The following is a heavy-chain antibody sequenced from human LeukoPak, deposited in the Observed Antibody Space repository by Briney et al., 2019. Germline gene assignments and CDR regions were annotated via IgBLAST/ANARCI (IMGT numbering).Heavy chain of an antibody. CDR1: GGSFGGYY. Sequence: PSETLSLTCAVYGGSFGGYYWSWIRQPPGKGLEWIGEINHSGSTNYNPSLKSRVTISVDTSKNQFSLKLSSVTAADTAVYYCARGSSQIRNFDLWGRGTLVTVSS. CDR3: ARGSSQIRNFDL. V-gene: IGHV4-34*01. J-gene: IGHJ2*01. CDR2: INHSGST.